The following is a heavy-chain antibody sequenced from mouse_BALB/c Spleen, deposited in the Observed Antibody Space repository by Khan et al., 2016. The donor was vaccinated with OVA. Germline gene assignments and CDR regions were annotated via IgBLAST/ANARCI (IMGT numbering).Heavy chain of an antibody. CDR2: ISYSGST. CDR1: GYSITSDYA. J-gene: IGHJ2*01. CDR3: ARSIMAN. Sequence: QLEESGPGLVKPSQSLSLTCTVTGYSITSDYAWNWIRQSPGNKLEWMGYISYSGSTSYNTSLKSRISITRDTSKNQFFLQLNSVTTEDTATYYCARSIMANWGQGTTLTVSS. V-gene: IGHV3-2*02.